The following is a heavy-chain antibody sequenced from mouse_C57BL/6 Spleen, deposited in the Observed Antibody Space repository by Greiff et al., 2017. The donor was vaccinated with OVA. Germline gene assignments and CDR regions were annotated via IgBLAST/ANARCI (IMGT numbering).Heavy chain of an antibody. Sequence: QVHVKQSGAELVRPGSSVKLSCKASGYTFTSYWMHWVKQRPIQGLEWIGNIDPSDSETHYNQKFKDKATLTVDKSSSTAYMQLSSLTSEDSAVYYCARWGYDYDEAYWGQGTLVTVSA. D-gene: IGHD2-4*01. CDR3: ARWGYDYDEAY. V-gene: IGHV1-52*01. J-gene: IGHJ3*01. CDR1: GYTFTSYW. CDR2: IDPSDSET.